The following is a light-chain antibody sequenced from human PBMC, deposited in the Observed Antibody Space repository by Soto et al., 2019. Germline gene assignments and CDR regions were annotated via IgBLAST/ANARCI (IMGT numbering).Light chain of an antibody. CDR1: QSISSW. Sequence: QMTQSPSSLSASVGDRVTITCRASQSISSWLAWYQQKPGMAPKLVIYDVSSLQSGVPSRFSGSGSGTEFTLTISSLQPEDFATYYCQQSNNHPISFGQGTRLEVK. CDR3: QQSNNHPIS. J-gene: IGKJ5*01. CDR2: DVS. V-gene: IGKV1-5*01.